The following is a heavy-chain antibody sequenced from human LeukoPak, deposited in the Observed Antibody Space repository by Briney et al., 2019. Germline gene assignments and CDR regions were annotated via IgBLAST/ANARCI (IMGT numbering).Heavy chain of an antibody. CDR2: IWYDGSNI. CDR1: GFTFSSYG. V-gene: IGHV3-33*01. J-gene: IGHJ4*02. CDR3: ARARNDYDTSSFSALDY. D-gene: IGHD3-22*01. Sequence: GGSLRLSCAAPGFTFSSYGMRWVRQAPGKGLEWLAVIWYDGSNIYYADPVKGRFAISRDNSKNTLYLQINSLRAEDTAVYYCARARNDYDTSSFSALDYWGQGTLVTVSS.